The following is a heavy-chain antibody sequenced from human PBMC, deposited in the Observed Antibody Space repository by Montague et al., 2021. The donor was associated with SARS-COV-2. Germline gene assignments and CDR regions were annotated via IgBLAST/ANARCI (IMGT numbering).Heavy chain of an antibody. CDR2: INHRGTT. J-gene: IGHJ3*02. V-gene: IGHV4-34*01. Sequence: SETLSLTCAVYGGSFSGSFWTWIRQPPGKGLEWLGEINHRGTTKYNPSVESRVPMSVDASKNQFALRLTSVTAADTAVYYCAKTGGFSEILADYDNPGDVPVKHSQKDVQPPRQACDIWGQGQLVTVSS. CDR1: GGSFSGSF. CDR3: AKTGGFSEILADYDNPGDVPVKHSQKDVQPPRQACDI. D-gene: IGHD3-9*01.